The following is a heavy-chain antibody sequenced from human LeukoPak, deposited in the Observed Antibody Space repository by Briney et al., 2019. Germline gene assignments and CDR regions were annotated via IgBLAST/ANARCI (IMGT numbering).Heavy chain of an antibody. CDR1: GFSFSSYS. D-gene: IGHD5-18*01. J-gene: IGHJ3*02. CDR2: ISSSSNYI. CDR3: ARARSSYGYGDAFDI. Sequence: GGSLRLSCAASGFSFSSYSMKWVRQAPGKGLEWVSSISSSSNYIYYADSVKGRFTISRDNAKNSLYLQMNSLRAEDTAVYYCARARSSYGYGDAFDIWGQGTMVTVSS. V-gene: IGHV3-21*01.